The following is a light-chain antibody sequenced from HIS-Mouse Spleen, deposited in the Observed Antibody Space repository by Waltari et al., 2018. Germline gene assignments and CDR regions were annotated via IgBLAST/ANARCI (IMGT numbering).Light chain of an antibody. CDR3: CSYAGSSTLV. J-gene: IGLJ2*01. V-gene: IGLV2-23*01. CDR2: EGS. CDR1: SSDVGSYNL. Sequence: QSALTQPASVSGSPGQSITISCTGTSSDVGSYNLVSWYHQHPGKAPKLMIYEGSKRASGVSNRFSDSKSGNTACLTISGLQAEDVADYYCCSYAGSSTLVYGGGTKLTVL.